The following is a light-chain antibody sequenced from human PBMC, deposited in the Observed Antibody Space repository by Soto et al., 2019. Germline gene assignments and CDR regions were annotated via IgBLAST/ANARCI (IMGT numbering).Light chain of an antibody. J-gene: IGLJ2*01. CDR2: YNS. Sequence: SYELTQPPSVSVAPGKTARITCGGNNIGSKSVHWYQQKPGHAPVLVIYYNSARPSGIPERFSGSNSGNTATLTISRVEAGDEADYYCQVWDSSSDPHVVFGGGTKLTFL. CDR3: QVWDSSSDPHVV. CDR1: NIGSKS. V-gene: IGLV3-21*04.